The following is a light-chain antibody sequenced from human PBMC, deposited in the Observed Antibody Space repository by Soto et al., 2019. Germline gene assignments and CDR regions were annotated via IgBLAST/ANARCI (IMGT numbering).Light chain of an antibody. J-gene: IGKJ4*01. Sequence: DIQMTQSPSTLSASVGDRVTITCRASQSISTWLAWYQQKPGKAPKLLIYKASCLESGVPSRFSGSGSGTEFTLTISSLQPDDCATYYCQQYNSDPTFGGGTKVEIK. CDR2: KAS. CDR1: QSISTW. V-gene: IGKV1-5*03. CDR3: QQYNSDPT.